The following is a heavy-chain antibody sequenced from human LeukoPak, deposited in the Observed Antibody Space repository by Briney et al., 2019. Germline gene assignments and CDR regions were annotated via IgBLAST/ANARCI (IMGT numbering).Heavy chain of an antibody. CDR2: ISGSGGST. Sequence: GGSLRLSCAASGFTFSSYAMSWVRQAPGKGLEWVSAISGSGGSTYYADSVKGRFTISRDDSKNTLYLQMNSLKTEDTAVYYCSTGPIEVLPGEGPTGPFYTRGEGPLFTVS. J-gene: IGHJ4*02. CDR1: GFTFSSYA. V-gene: IGHV3-23*01. D-gene: IGHD7-27*01. CDR3: STGPIEVLPGEGPTGPFYT.